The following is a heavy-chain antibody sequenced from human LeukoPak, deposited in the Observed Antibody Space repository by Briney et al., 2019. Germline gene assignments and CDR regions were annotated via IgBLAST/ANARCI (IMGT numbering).Heavy chain of an antibody. J-gene: IGHJ4*02. CDR2: IWYDGSKK. CDR3: ARAHSSSSTFDL. Sequence: GGSLRLSCAASGFTFSDYGIHWVRQAPGQGLEWVALIWYDGSKKYYADAVKGRFTISRDNTKNTLYLQLNSLRADDTAVYYCARAHSSSSTFDLWGQGTLVTVSS. V-gene: IGHV3-33*01. CDR1: GFTFSDYG. D-gene: IGHD6-6*01.